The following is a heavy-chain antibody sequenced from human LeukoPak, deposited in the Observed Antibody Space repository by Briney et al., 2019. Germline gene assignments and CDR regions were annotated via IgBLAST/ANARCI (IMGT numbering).Heavy chain of an antibody. CDR1: GFTFSSYW. V-gene: IGHV3-74*01. Sequence: GGSLRLSCAASGFTFSSYWMHWVRQAPGKGLVWVSRINSDGSSTSYADSVKGRFTISRDNAKNTLYLQMNSLRAEDTAVYYCASGRNIVGAMNFDYWGQGTLVTVSS. CDR3: ASGRNIVGAMNFDY. J-gene: IGHJ4*02. D-gene: IGHD1-26*01. CDR2: INSDGSST.